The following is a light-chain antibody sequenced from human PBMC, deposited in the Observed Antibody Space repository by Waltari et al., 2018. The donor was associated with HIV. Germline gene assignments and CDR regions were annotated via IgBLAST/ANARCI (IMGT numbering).Light chain of an antibody. Sequence: QSALTQPRSVSGSPGQSVTLSCTVPSSDMGYFDSVSWYQQFPGKAPKVIIYEVKQRPSGVPDRFTGSKSGITASLTISGLQGEDEADYYCCSYAGAYTYVFGTGTKVTVL. CDR1: SSDMGYFDS. CDR3: CSYAGAYTYV. V-gene: IGLV2-11*01. J-gene: IGLJ1*01. CDR2: EVK.